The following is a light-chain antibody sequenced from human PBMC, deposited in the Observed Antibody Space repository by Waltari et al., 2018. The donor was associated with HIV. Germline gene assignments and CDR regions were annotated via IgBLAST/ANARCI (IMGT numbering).Light chain of an antibody. CDR3: QQYNNWLWT. V-gene: IGKV3-15*01. Sequence: EIVMTQSPATLSVSPGERATLSCRASQSVSSNLSWYQQKPGQAPRLLIYGASTMATGIPARFRGSGSVTEFTLTISSLLSEDFAVYSCQQYNNWLWTFGQGTKVEIK. CDR1: QSVSSN. CDR2: GAS. J-gene: IGKJ1*01.